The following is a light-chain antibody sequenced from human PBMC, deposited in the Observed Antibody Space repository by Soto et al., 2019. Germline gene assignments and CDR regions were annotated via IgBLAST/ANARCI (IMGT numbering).Light chain of an antibody. CDR3: CSYAGSATDL. J-gene: IGLJ3*02. CDR2: AVT. V-gene: IGLV2-11*01. CDR1: SSDVGGYNY. Sequence: QSALTQPRSVSGSPGQSVTISCTGTSSDVGGYNYVSWYQQHPGKAPKLMIDAVTKRPSGVPDRFSGSKSGNTASLTISGLQAEDEADYYCCSYAGSATDLFGGGTKLTVL.